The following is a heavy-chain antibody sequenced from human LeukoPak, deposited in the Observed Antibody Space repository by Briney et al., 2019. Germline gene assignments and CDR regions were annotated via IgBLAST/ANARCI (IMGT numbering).Heavy chain of an antibody. CDR3: ARVKTMIIVVSLFDY. D-gene: IGHD3-22*01. CDR1: GYTFTGYY. V-gene: IGHV1-2*02. Sequence: ASVKVSCKASGYTFTGYYMHWVRQAPGQGLEWMGWINPNSVGTNYAQQFQGSLTMTRDTSISTAYMELSRLRSDDTAVYYCARVKTMIIVVSLFDYWGQGTLVTVSS. CDR2: INPNSVGT. J-gene: IGHJ4*02.